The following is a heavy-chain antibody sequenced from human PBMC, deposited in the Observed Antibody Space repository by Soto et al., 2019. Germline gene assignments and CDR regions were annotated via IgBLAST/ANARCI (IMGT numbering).Heavy chain of an antibody. J-gene: IGHJ4*02. Sequence: GGSLRLSCAASGFTFSSYAMSWVRQAPGEGLEWVSAISGSGGSTYYADSVKGRFTISRDNSKNTLYLQMNSLRAEDTAVYYCAKADPSSRDYGDYRMVDYWGQGTLVTVSS. V-gene: IGHV3-23*01. CDR3: AKADPSSRDYGDYRMVDY. CDR1: GFTFSSYA. CDR2: ISGSGGST. D-gene: IGHD4-17*01.